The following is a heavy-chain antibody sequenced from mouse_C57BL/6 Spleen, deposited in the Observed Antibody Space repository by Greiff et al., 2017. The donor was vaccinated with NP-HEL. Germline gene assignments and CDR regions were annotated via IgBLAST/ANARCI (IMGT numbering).Heavy chain of an antibody. J-gene: IGHJ4*01. CDR2: ISYDGSN. CDR1: GYSITSGYY. CDR3: AGNYAMDD. V-gene: IGHV3-6*01. D-gene: IGHD1-1*01. Sequence: EVKLMESGPGLVKPSQSLSLTCSVTGYSITSGYYWNWIRQFPGNKLEWMGYISYDGSNNYNPSLKNRISITRDTSKNQFFLKLNSVTTEDTATYYCAGNYAMDDWGQGTSVTVSS.